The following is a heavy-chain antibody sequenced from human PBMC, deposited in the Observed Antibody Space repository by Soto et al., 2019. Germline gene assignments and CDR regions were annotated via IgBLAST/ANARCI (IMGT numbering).Heavy chain of an antibody. J-gene: IGHJ5*02. Sequence: SETLSLTCTVSGGSISSSSYYWGWIRQPPGKGLEWIGSIYYSGSTYYNPSLKSRVTISVDTSKNQFSLKLSSVTAADTAVYYCAGFCSSTSCSTHNWFDPWGQGTLVTVSS. D-gene: IGHD2-2*01. CDR3: AGFCSSTSCSTHNWFDP. V-gene: IGHV4-39*01. CDR1: GGSISSSSYY. CDR2: IYYSGST.